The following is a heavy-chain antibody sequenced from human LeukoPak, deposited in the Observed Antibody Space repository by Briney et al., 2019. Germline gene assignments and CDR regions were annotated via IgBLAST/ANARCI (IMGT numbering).Heavy chain of an antibody. D-gene: IGHD2-2*01. J-gene: IGHJ4*02. V-gene: IGHV4-31*03. Sequence: SQTLSLTCTVSGGSISSGGYYWSWIRQHPGKGLEWIGYMYYSGSTYYNPSLKSRVTISVDTSKNQFSLELSSVTAADTAVYYCARAPRDQLLPEYYFDYWGQGTLVTVSS. CDR3: ARAPRDQLLPEYYFDY. CDR1: GGSISSGGYY. CDR2: MYYSGST.